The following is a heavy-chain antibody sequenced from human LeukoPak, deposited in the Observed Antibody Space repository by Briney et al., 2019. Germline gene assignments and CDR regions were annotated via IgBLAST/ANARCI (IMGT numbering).Heavy chain of an antibody. Sequence: GASVNVSCKASGYTFTSYAMHWVRQAPGQRLEWMGWINAGNGNTKYSQKFQGRVTITRDTSASTAYMELSSLRSGDTAVYYCARVLWFGYYFDYWGQGTLVTVSS. CDR3: ARVLWFGYYFDY. CDR2: INAGNGNT. CDR1: GYTFTSYA. J-gene: IGHJ4*02. D-gene: IGHD3-10*01. V-gene: IGHV1-3*01.